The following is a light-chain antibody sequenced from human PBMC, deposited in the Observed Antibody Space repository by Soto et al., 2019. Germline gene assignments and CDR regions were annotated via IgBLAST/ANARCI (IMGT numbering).Light chain of an antibody. CDR2: GAS. Sequence: EIVLTQSPGTLSLSPGERATLSCRASQSVDSVHLAWYQLKPGQAPRLLISGASNRATGIPDRFSGSGSGTDFALTISSLEPEDFAVYYCQQYYSSTLTFGGGTKVEIK. CDR3: QQYYSSTLT. J-gene: IGKJ4*01. V-gene: IGKV3-20*01. CDR1: QSVDSVH.